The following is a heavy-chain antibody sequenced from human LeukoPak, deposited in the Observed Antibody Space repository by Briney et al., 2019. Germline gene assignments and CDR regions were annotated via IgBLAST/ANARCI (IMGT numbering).Heavy chain of an antibody. V-gene: IGHV4-4*07. Sequence: SETLSLTCTVSGGSISSYYWSWIRQPAGKGLEWIGRIYTSGSTNYNPSLKSRVTMPVDTSKNQFSLKLSSVTAADTAVYYCARDYAPGSYYRGYYYYYMDVWGKGTTVTISS. CDR1: GGSISSYY. D-gene: IGHD1-26*01. CDR2: IYTSGST. J-gene: IGHJ6*03. CDR3: ARDYAPGSYYRGYYYYYMDV.